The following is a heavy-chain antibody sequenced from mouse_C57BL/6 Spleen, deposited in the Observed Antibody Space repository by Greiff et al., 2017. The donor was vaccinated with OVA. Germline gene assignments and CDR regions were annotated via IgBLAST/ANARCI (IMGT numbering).Heavy chain of an antibody. CDR2: FYPGSGSI. CDR3: ARHEGGDQYYYGSSDYAMDY. D-gene: IGHD1-1*01. Sequence: VKLMESGAELVKPGASVKLSCKASGYTFTEYTIHWVKQRSGQGLEWIGWFYPGSGSIKYNEKFKDKATLTADKSSSTVYMELSRLTSEDSAVYFCARHEGGDQYYYGSSDYAMDYWGQGTSVTVSS. V-gene: IGHV1-62-2*01. CDR1: GYTFTEYT. J-gene: IGHJ4*01.